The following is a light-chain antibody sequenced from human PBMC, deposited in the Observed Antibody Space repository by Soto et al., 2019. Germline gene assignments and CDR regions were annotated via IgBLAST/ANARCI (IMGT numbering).Light chain of an antibody. J-gene: IGLJ1*01. CDR2: EVS. CDR1: SNDVGGYNY. V-gene: IGLV2-14*01. CDR3: SSYTGSNIRYV. Sequence: QSVLTQPASVSWSPGQSITISCTGTSNDVGGYNYVSWYQHHPGKAPKLMIYEVSDRPSGVSNRFSGSKSGNKASLTISGLQAEDEADSYCSSYTGSNIRYVSGTGTTVTVL.